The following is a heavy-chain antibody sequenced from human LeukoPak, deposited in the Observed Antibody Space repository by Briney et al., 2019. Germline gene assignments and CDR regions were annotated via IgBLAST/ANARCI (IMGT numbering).Heavy chain of an antibody. D-gene: IGHD1-26*01. CDR3: AKDREKAVGATIFDH. V-gene: IGHV3-23*01. Sequence: PGGSLRLSCAASGFTFTDFWMHWVRQAPGKGLEWVLGISFSGRSTNYADSVKGRFIISRDNSNNTLYLQMNSLRAEDTAVYYCAKDREKAVGATIFDHWGQGALVTVSS. J-gene: IGHJ4*02. CDR2: ISFSGRST. CDR1: GFTFTDFW.